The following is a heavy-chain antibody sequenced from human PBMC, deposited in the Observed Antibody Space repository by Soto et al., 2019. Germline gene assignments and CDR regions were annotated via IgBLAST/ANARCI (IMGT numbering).Heavy chain of an antibody. J-gene: IGHJ4*02. CDR2: ISGSGGST. D-gene: IGHD3-10*01. V-gene: IGHV3-23*01. CDR3: AILGLDEGSGFGC. CDR1: GFTFSSFA. Sequence: EVQLLESGGGLVQPGGSLRLSCAASGFTFSSFAMSWVRQAPGKGLEWVSGISGSGGSTNYADSVKGRFTISRDNSKNTLYLQMNSLRAEETAVYYGAILGLDEGSGFGCWGQGTLVTVSS.